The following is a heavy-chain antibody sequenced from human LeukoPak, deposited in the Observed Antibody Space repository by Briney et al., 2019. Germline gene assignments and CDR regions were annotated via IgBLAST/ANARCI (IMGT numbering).Heavy chain of an antibody. CDR2: ISVYNDKT. V-gene: IGHV1-18*01. CDR1: GYTFTSYG. J-gene: IGHJ4*02. Sequence: ASVKVSCKTSGYTFTSYGISWVRQAPGQGLEWMGWISVYNDKTNYAQKLQGRVTMTTDTSTSTAYMELRSLRSDDTAMYYCARVLPYRSAPYYFEYWGQGTLVTVSS. CDR3: ARVLPYRSAPYYFEY.